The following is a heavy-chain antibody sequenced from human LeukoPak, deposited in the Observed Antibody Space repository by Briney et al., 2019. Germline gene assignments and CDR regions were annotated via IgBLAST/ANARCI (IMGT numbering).Heavy chain of an antibody. J-gene: IGHJ6*02. CDR1: GFTFSSYS. Sequence: GGSLRLSCAASGFTFSSYSMNWVRQAPGKGLEWVSSISSSSSYIYYADSVKGRFTISRDNAKNSLYLQMNSLRAEDTAVCYCARTTVNCSSTSCHYYYYYGMDVWGQGTTVTVSS. V-gene: IGHV3-21*01. CDR3: ARTTVNCSSTSCHYYYYYGMDV. D-gene: IGHD2-2*01. CDR2: ISSSSSYI.